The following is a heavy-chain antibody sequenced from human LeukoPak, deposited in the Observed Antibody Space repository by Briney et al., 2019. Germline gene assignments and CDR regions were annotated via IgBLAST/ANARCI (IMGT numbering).Heavy chain of an antibody. D-gene: IGHD2-2*01. V-gene: IGHV5-51*01. CDR2: IYPGDSDT. CDR1: GCRFTSYW. Sequence: HGEALQISCKGAGCRFTSYWIGWVRQMPGKGLEWMGIIYPGDSDTRYSPSFQGQVAISADKSISTAYLQWSSLKASDTAMYYCARRYCSSTSCYAFDYWGQGTLVTVSS. J-gene: IGHJ4*02. CDR3: ARRYCSSTSCYAFDY.